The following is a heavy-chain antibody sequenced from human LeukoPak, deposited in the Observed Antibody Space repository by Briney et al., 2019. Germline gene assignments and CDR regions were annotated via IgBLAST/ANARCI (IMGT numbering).Heavy chain of an antibody. CDR3: ARSPGVVPAALFDY. D-gene: IGHD2-2*01. CDR2: TYYRSKWYN. J-gene: IGHJ4*02. Sequence: SQTLSLTCAISGDSVSSNSAAWNWIRQSPSRGLEWLGRTYYRSKWYNDYAVSVKSRITINPDTSRNQFSLQLNSVTPEDTAVYYCARSPGVVPAALFDYWGQGTLVTVSS. CDR1: GDSVSSNSAA. V-gene: IGHV6-1*01.